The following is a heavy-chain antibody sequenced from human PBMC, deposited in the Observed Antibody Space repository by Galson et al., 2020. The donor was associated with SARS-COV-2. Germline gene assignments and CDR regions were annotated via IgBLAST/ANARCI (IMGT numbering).Heavy chain of an antibody. J-gene: IGHJ3*02. D-gene: IGHD4-17*01. CDR3: ARLHYGEYAPEAFDI. V-gene: IGHV4-30-2*01. CDR1: GTSTSSGSYS. Sequence: SETLSLTCAVSGTSTSSGSYSWNWIRQPPGKGLEWTGHITHSGGTYYNPSLKSRVTISGDRSKNQFSLRLSSVTAADTAVYYCARLHYGEYAPEAFDIWGPGTRVTVAS. CDR2: ITHSGGT.